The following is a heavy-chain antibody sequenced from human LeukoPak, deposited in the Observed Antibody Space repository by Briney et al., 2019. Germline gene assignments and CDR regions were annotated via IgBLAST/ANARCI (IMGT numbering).Heavy chain of an antibody. Sequence: GGSLRLSCAASGFAFSSYAMSWVRQAPGKGLEWVSAISGSGGSTYYADSVKGRFTISRDNSKNTLYLQMNSLRAEDTAVYYCAKCLGYCTNGVCYSLYYYYYMGVWGKGTTVTVSS. CDR2: ISGSGGST. CDR3: AKCLGYCTNGVCYSLYYYYYMGV. V-gene: IGHV3-23*01. D-gene: IGHD2-8*01. J-gene: IGHJ6*03. CDR1: GFAFSSYA.